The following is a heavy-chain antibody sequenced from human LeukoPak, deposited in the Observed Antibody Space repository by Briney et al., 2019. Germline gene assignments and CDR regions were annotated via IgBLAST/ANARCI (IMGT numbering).Heavy chain of an antibody. J-gene: IGHJ4*02. V-gene: IGHV3-30*18. D-gene: IGHD2-21*01. Sequence: GGSLRLSCAASGFAFSSYGMHWVRQAPGKGLEWVAVISYNGGDKKYADSVKGRFTISRDTSKNTVYLEMNSLRAEDTAVYYCGKDVALRAAAHLFEYWGQGTLVSVSS. CDR1: GFAFSSYG. CDR2: ISYNGGDK. CDR3: GKDVALRAAAHLFEY.